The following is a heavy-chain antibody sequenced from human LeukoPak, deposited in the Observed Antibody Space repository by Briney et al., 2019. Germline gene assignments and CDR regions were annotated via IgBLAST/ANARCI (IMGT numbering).Heavy chain of an antibody. V-gene: IGHV1-24*01. CDR3: ATVFYGAGYGPDDRIYYFDY. CDR1: GYTLTELS. CDR2: FDPEDGER. D-gene: IGHD5-12*01. Sequence: ASVKVSCKVSGYTLTELSMHWVRQAPGKGLEWMGGFDPEDGERIYAQKFQGRVTMTEDTSTDTAYMELSSLRSEDTAVYYCATVFYGAGYGPDDRIYYFDYWGQGTLVTVSS. J-gene: IGHJ4*02.